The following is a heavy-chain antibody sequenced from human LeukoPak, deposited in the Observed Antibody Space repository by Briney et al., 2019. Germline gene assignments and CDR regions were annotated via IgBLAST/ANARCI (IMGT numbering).Heavy chain of an antibody. J-gene: IGHJ4*02. CDR2: ISYHGSNK. CDR1: GFTFSSYG. V-gene: IGHV3-30*18. D-gene: IGHD4-17*01. CDR3: AKDDRHGDRPQYFDY. Sequence: PGGSLRLSCAASGFTFSSYGMHWVRQAPGKGLEWVAVISYHGSNKYYADSVKGRFTISRDNSKNTLYLQMNSLRAEDTAVYYCAKDDRHGDRPQYFDYWGQGTLVTVSS.